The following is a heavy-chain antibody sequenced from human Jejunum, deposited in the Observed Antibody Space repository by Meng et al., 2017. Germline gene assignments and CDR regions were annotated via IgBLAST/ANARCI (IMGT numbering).Heavy chain of an antibody. Sequence: QGRLQGPGPGLVKPSGTLSLTCPVAGASISRTNWWSWVRQPPGKGLEWIGKIDPSESTHYNPSLKGRVTISADRSKNQFSLRLTSVTAADTAIYYCARAYCTDVSCHDFFDSWGQGTLVTVSS. J-gene: IGHJ4*02. CDR2: IDPSEST. CDR3: ARAYCTDVSCHDFFDS. CDR1: GASISRTNW. D-gene: IGHD2-8*01. V-gene: IGHV4-4*02.